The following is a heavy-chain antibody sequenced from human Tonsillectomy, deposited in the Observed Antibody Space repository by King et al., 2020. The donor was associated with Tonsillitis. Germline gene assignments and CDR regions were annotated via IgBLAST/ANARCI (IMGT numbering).Heavy chain of an antibody. CDR3: ARVYHNPVGDAFDI. V-gene: IGHV1-2*04. CDR1: GYTFTGYY. J-gene: IGHJ3*02. Sequence: VQLVQSGAEVKKPGASVKVSCKASGYTFTGYYIHWVGQAPGQGLEWRGWINPNIVATNYAQKFQGWVTMTRDTSISTAYMELSRLRSDDTAVYYCARVYHNPVGDAFDIWGQGTMVTVSS. CDR2: INPNIVAT. D-gene: IGHD1-1*01.